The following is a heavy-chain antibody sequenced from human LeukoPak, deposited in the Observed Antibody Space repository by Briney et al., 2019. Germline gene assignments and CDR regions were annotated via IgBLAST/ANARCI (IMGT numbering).Heavy chain of an antibody. Sequence: SETLSLTCTVSGGSISSYYWSWIRQPAGKGLEWIGRIYTSGSTNYNPSLKSRVTMSVDTSKNQFSLKLSSVTAADTAVYYCARDDYGDLYYYYGMDVWGQGTTVTVSS. CDR3: ARDDYGDLYYYYGMDV. V-gene: IGHV4-4*07. CDR1: GGSISSYY. CDR2: IYTSGST. D-gene: IGHD4-17*01. J-gene: IGHJ6*02.